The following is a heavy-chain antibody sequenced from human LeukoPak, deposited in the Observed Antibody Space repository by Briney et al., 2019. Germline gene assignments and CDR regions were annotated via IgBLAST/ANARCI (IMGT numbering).Heavy chain of an antibody. CDR2: IFGSGGST. CDR3: ARDSHSSGWFD. V-gene: IGHV3-23*01. CDR1: GFTFSSYA. Sequence: GGSLRLSCAASGFTFSSYAMYWVRQAPGKGLEWVSGIFGSGGSTHYADSVKGRFTISRDNAKNSLYLQMNSLRAEDTAVYYCARDSHSSGWFDWGQGTLVTVSS. J-gene: IGHJ4*02. D-gene: IGHD6-19*01.